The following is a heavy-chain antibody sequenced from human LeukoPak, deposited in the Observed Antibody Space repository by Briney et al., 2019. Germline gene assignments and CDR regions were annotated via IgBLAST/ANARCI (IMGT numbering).Heavy chain of an antibody. CDR3: ARLQVVAALGAFDI. J-gene: IGHJ3*02. V-gene: IGHV5-51*01. CDR2: IYPGDSDS. Sequence: GESLKISCKGSGYNFTNNWIGWVRQMPGKGLEWMGIIYPGDSDSRYSPSFQGQVAISADKSINAAYLHWSSLKASDTAMYYCARLQVVAALGAFDIWGQGTMVTVSS. D-gene: IGHD2-15*01. CDR1: GYNFTNNW.